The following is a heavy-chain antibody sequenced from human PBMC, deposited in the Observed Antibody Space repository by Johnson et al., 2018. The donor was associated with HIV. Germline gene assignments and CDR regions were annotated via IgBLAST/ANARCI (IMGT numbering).Heavy chain of an antibody. CDR3: ARDSVILVDGAFDI. D-gene: IGHD2-15*01. CDR1: GFTFDDYG. J-gene: IGHJ3*02. V-gene: IGHV3-20*04. CDR2: INWNGGST. Sequence: VQLVESGGGVVRPGGSLRLSCAASGFTFDDYGMSWVRQAPGKGLEWVSGINWNGGSTYYADSVKGRFTISRDNSKNTLYLQMNSLRAEDTAVYYCARDSVILVDGAFDIWGQGTMVTVSS.